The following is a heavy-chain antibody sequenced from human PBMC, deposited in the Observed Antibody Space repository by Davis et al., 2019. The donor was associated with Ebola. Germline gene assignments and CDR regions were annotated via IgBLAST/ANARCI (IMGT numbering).Heavy chain of an antibody. Sequence: GESLKISCAASGFIFSTHTMHWVRQAPGKGLEWVAVISYDGSNKYYADSVKGRFTISRDNSKNTLYLQMNSLRAEDTAVYYCARDRVIAVAGTGFDYWGQGTLVTVSS. J-gene: IGHJ4*02. CDR1: GFIFSTHT. CDR3: ARDRVIAVAGTGFDY. D-gene: IGHD6-19*01. CDR2: ISYDGSNK. V-gene: IGHV3-30-3*01.